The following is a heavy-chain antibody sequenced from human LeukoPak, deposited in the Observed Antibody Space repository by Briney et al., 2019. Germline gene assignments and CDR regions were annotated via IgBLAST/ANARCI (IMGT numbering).Heavy chain of an antibody. CDR2: IYYSGST. Sequence: PSETLSLTCTVSGGSISSSSYYWGWIRQPPGKGLEWIGSIYYSGSTYYNPSLKSRVTISVDTSKNQFSLKLSSVTAADTAVYYCASRPLPSGYYDSSGYDNWGRFDYWGQGTLVTVSS. CDR3: ASRPLPSGYYDSSGYDNWGRFDY. D-gene: IGHD3-22*01. CDR1: GGSISSSSYY. V-gene: IGHV4-39*07. J-gene: IGHJ4*02.